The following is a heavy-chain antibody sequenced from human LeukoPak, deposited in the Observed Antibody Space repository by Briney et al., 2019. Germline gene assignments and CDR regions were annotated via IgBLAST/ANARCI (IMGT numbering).Heavy chain of an antibody. CDR2: ISAYNGNT. V-gene: IGHV1-18*01. CDR1: GYTFTSYG. J-gene: IGHJ4*02. Sequence: ASVKVSRKASGYTFTSYGISWVRQAPGQGLEWMGWISAYNGNTNYAQKLQGRVTMTTDTSTSTAYMELRSLRSDDTAVYYCAREVCSSTSCYLFFDYWGQGTLVTVSS. CDR3: AREVCSSTSCYLFFDY. D-gene: IGHD2-2*01.